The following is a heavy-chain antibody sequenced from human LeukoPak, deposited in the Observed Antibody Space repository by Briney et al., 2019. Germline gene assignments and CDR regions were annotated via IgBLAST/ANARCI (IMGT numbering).Heavy chain of an antibody. V-gene: IGHV3-23*01. J-gene: IGHJ3*02. Sequence: GGSLRLSCAASGFTFSNYAMDWVRQAPGKGLEWVSAISTGGDRAYYADSVKGRFTTSRDNSRNTLYLQLNSLRAEDTAIYYCAVDCSSPSCYGQSAFDIRGQGTMVTVSS. CDR2: ISTGGDRA. CDR3: AVDCSSPSCYGQSAFDI. CDR1: GFTFSNYA. D-gene: IGHD2-2*01.